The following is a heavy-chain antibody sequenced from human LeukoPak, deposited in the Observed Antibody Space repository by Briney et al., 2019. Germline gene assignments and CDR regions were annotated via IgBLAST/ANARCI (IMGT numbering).Heavy chain of an antibody. CDR2: INSDGSST. J-gene: IGHJ3*02. V-gene: IGHV3-74*01. CDR3: VVGDYWGAFDI. Sequence: PGGSLRLSCAASRFTFSSYWMHWVRQAPGKGLVWVSRINSDGSSTSYADSVKGRFTISRDNAKNTLYLQMNSLRAEDTAVYYCVVGDYWGAFDIWGQGTMVTVSS. CDR1: RFTFSSYW. D-gene: IGHD4-17*01.